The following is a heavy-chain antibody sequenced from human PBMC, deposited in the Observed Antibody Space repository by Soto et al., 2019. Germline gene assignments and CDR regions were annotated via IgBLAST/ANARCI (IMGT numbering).Heavy chain of an antibody. J-gene: IGHJ6*03. CDR2: IIPILGIA. CDR1: GGAFSSYT. Sequence: QVQLVQSGAEVKKPGSSVKVSCKASGGAFSSYTISWVRQAPGQGLEWMGRIIPILGIANYAQKFQGRVTITADKSTITAYMELSSLRSEDTAVYYCARDAPMHEINYYYYMDVWGKGTTVTVSS. V-gene: IGHV1-69*08. CDR3: ARDAPMHEINYYYYMDV.